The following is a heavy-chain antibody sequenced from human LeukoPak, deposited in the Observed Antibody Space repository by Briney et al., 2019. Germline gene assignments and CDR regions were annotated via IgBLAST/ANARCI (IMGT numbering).Heavy chain of an antibody. CDR1: GYTFTDFY. CDR2: INPNSGGT. Sequence: ASVNVSCKASGYTFTDFYIHWVRQAPGQGLEWMGWINPNSGGTNYAQKFQGRVTITRDTSISTAYMELNRLRSDDTAVYYCARDQDGDYFDYWGQGTLVTVSS. J-gene: IGHJ4*02. D-gene: IGHD4-17*01. V-gene: IGHV1-2*02. CDR3: ARDQDGDYFDY.